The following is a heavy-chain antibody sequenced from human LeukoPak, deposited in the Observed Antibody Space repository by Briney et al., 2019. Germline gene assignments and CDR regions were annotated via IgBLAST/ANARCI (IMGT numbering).Heavy chain of an antibody. J-gene: IGHJ6*02. V-gene: IGHV4-34*01. CDR1: GGSFSGYY. CDR3: ARDFRIAVAGYYYGMDV. CDR2: INHSGST. Sequence: PLETLSLTCAIYGGSFSGYYWSWIRQPPGKGLEWIGEINHSGSTNYNPSLKSRVTISVDTSKNQFSLKLSSVTAADTAVYYCARDFRIAVAGYYYGMDVWGQGTTVTVSS. D-gene: IGHD6-19*01.